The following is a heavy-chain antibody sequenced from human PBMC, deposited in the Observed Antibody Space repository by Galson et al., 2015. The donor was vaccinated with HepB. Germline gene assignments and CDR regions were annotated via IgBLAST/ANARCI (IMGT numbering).Heavy chain of an antibody. D-gene: IGHD3-22*01. CDR1: GFTFSSYG. V-gene: IGHV3-30*18. J-gene: IGHJ4*02. CDR2: ISYDGSNK. Sequence: SLRLSCAASGFTFSSYGMHWVRQAPGKGLEWVSVISYDGSNKYYADSVKGRFTISRDNSKNTLYLQMNSLRAEDTAVYYCAKVPYPDSSAPPLDYWGQGTLVTVSS. CDR3: AKVPYPDSSAPPLDY.